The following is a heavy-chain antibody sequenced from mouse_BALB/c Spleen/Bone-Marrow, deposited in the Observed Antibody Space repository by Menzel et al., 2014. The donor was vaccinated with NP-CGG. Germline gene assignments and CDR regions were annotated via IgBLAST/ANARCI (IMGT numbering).Heavy chain of an antibody. Sequence: VQLQQSGPELVKPGALVKISCKASGYTFTSYGINWVKQRPGQGLEWIGWIYPGDGSTKYNEKFKGKATLTADKSSSTVYMQLSSLTSENSAVYFCARSGDSSGYGFAYWGQGTLVTVSA. CDR2: IYPGDGST. D-gene: IGHD3-2*01. V-gene: IGHV1S56*01. CDR1: GYTFTSYG. J-gene: IGHJ3*01. CDR3: ARSGDSSGYGFAY.